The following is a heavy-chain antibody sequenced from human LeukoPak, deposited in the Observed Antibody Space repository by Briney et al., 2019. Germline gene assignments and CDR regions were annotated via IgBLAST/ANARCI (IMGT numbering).Heavy chain of an antibody. D-gene: IGHD3-10*01. V-gene: IGHV1-2*02. CDR1: GYTFTSYY. Sequence: GASVKVSCKASGYTFTSYYMHWVRQAPGQGLEWMGWINPNSGGTNYAQKFQGRVTMTRDTSISTAYMELSRLRSDDTAVYYCAILTMVRGVIITDGDYWSQGTLVTVSS. CDR2: INPNSGGT. J-gene: IGHJ4*02. CDR3: AILTMVRGVIITDGDY.